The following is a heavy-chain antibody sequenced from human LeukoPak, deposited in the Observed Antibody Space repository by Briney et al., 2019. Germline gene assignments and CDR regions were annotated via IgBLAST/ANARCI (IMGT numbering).Heavy chain of an antibody. CDR2: DSSSSSIT. Sequence: GGSLRLSCAASGVTFNTYGMHWVRQAPGKGVELVSYDSSSSSITYYADSVKGRFTISRDNAKNSLYLKMNSLRDEDTAVYYCATSRYRDYWGQGTLVTVSS. D-gene: IGHD1-1*01. CDR3: ATSRYRDY. J-gene: IGHJ4*02. CDR1: GVTFNTYG. V-gene: IGHV3-48*02.